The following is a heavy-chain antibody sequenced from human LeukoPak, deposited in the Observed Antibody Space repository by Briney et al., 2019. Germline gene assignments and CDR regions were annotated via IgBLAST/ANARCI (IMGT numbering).Heavy chain of an antibody. Sequence: SETLSLTCAVYGGSFSGYYWSWIRQPPGKGLEWIGEINHSGSTNYNPSLKSRVTISVDTSKNQFSLKLSSVTAADTAVYYCARLPRITMVRGVISQIFGGAISDYWGQGTLVTVSS. D-gene: IGHD3-10*01. J-gene: IGHJ4*02. CDR3: ARLPRITMVRGVISQIFGGAISDY. CDR1: GGSFSGYY. V-gene: IGHV4-34*01. CDR2: INHSGST.